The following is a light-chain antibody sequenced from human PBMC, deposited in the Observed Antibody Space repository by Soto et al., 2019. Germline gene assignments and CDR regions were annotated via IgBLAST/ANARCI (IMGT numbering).Light chain of an antibody. CDR1: QNINRW. CDR2: EAS. Sequence: DTQMTQSPSTLSASLGDRVTITCRASQNINRWLAWYQLKPGKAPKLLIYEASILESGVSSRFSGSGFGTEFTLTINVLQPDDFATYFCHQCNSFPLTFGGGTKVEIK. J-gene: IGKJ4*01. V-gene: IGKV1-5*03. CDR3: HQCNSFPLT.